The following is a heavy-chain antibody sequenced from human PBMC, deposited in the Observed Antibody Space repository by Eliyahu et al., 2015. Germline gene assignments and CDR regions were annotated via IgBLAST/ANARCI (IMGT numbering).Heavy chain of an antibody. CDR2: VYHTGTT. CDR3: VRVGIRDGWFDP. Sequence: QVQLQESGPGQVKPSETLSLTCGVSGYSISSGYYWGWIRQSPGKGLECIGYVYHTGTTFYNLPLKSRVTISVVTSKNQFSLKLRSVTAADTAVYYCVRVGIRDGWFDPWGQGTLVTVSS. D-gene: IGHD2-21*01. CDR1: GYSISSGYY. J-gene: IGHJ5*02. V-gene: IGHV4-38-2*01.